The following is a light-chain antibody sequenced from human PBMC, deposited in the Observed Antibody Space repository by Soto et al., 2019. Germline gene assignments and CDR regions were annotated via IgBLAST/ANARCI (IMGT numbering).Light chain of an antibody. V-gene: IGKV3-20*01. CDR1: QSVSSSY. CDR2: GAS. CDR3: QRPYSVRT. J-gene: IGKJ1*01. Sequence: EIVFTQSPGTLSLSPGERATLSCRASQSVSSSYLAWYQQKPGQAPRLLIYGASSRATGIPDRFSGSGSGTDFTLTISSLQPEDFATYYCQRPYSVRTFGQGTKVDIK.